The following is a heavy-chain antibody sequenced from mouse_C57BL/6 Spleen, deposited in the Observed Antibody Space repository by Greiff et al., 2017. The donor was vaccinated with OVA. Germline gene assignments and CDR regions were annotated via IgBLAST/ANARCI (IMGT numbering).Heavy chain of an antibody. CDR2: IDPSDSYT. D-gene: IGHD1-1*01. J-gene: IGHJ3*01. Sequence: QVQLQQPGAELVKPGASVKLSCKASGYTFTSYWMQWVKQRPGQGLEWIGEIDPSDSYTNYNQKFKGKATLTVDTSSSTAYMQLSSLTSEDSAVYDCARHHGSSQAWFAYWGQGTLVTVSA. V-gene: IGHV1-50*01. CDR1: GYTFTSYW. CDR3: ARHHGSSQAWFAY.